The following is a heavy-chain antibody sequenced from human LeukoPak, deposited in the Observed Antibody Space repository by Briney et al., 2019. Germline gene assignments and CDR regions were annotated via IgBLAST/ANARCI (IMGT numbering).Heavy chain of an antibody. D-gene: IGHD1-26*01. Sequence: GRSLRLSCAASGFTFDDYAMHWVRQAPEKGLEWVSGISWNSGTIGYADSVKGRFTISRDNAKNSLYLQMNSLRDDDMALYYCARGSSGSYSQDWFDPWGQGTLVTVSS. CDR1: GFTFDDYA. CDR2: ISWNSGTI. J-gene: IGHJ5*02. V-gene: IGHV3-9*03. CDR3: ARGSSGSYSQDWFDP.